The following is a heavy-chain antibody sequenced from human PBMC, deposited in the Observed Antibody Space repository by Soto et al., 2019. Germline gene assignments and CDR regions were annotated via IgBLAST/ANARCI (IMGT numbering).Heavy chain of an antibody. CDR2: IYYSGST. CDR1: GGSITGGSISSTTYY. V-gene: IGHV4-31*03. Sequence: SETLSLTCTVSGGSITGGSISSTTYYWGWMRQPPGKGLEWIGYIYYSGSTYYNPSLKSRVTISVDTSKNQFSLKLSSVTAADTAVYYCARSGYSYGPNPLLYWGQGTLVTVSS. D-gene: IGHD5-18*01. CDR3: ARSGYSYGPNPLLY. J-gene: IGHJ4*02.